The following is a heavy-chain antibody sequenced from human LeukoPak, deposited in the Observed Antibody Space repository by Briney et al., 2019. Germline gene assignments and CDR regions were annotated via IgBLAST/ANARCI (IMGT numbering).Heavy chain of an antibody. CDR3: ARMKQQLVRWNYHYYMDV. V-gene: IGHV1-18*01. D-gene: IGHD6-13*01. CDR2: ISAYNGNT. CDR1: GYTFTSYG. Sequence: ASVKVSCKASGYTFTSYGISWVRQAPGQGLEWMGWISAYNGNTNYAQKLQGRVTMTTDTSTSTAYMELRSLRSDDTAVYYCARMKQQLVRWNYHYYMDVWGKGTTVTVSS. J-gene: IGHJ6*03.